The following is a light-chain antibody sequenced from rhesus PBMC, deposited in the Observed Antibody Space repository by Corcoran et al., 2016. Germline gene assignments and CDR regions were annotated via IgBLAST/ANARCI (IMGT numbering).Light chain of an antibody. CDR2: ETS. Sequence: DIQVTQSPSSLSASVGDRVTITCRASQDITNDLAWYQQKPGEIPKLLVSETSTLHNGIPSRFSGSGSGTVFTLTISSLQSEDFGTYYCQHYYDTPWTFGQGTKVEIK. CDR3: QHYYDTPWT. J-gene: IGKJ1*01. V-gene: IGKV1-80*01. CDR1: QDITND.